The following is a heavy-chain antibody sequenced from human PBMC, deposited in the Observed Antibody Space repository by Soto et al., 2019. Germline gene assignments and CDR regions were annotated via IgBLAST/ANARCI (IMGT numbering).Heavy chain of an antibody. CDR2: ISSSSSTI. D-gene: IGHD2-2*02. Sequence: PGGSLRLSCAASGFTFSSYSMNWVRQAPGKGLEWVSYISSSSSTIYYADSVKGRFTISRDNAKNSLYLQMNSLRDEDTAVYYCARAEDIVVVPAARPTYYYYGMDVWGQGTTVTVSS. J-gene: IGHJ6*02. V-gene: IGHV3-48*02. CDR3: ARAEDIVVVPAARPTYYYYGMDV. CDR1: GFTFSSYS.